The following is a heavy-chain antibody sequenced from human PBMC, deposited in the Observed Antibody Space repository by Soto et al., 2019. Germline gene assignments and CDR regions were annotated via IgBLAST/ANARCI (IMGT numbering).Heavy chain of an antibody. V-gene: IGHV1-3*01. CDR1: GYTFTSNA. CDR2: INAGNGNT. D-gene: IGHD3-22*01. J-gene: IGHJ4*02. Sequence: ASVKVCCKASGYTFTSNAMQWVRQAPRQRLEWMGWINAGNGNTKYSQKFQGRVTITRDTSASTAYMEVSSLRSEDTAVYYCARAAYYYDSSGYYPGDYWGQGSLVTVSS. CDR3: ARAAYYYDSSGYYPGDY.